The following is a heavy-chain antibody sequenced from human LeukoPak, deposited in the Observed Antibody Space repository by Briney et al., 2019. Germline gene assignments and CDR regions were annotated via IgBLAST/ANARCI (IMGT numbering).Heavy chain of an antibody. D-gene: IGHD3-16*01. V-gene: IGHV4-39*07. CDR1: GGSISSSSYY. CDR2: VFYSGTT. CDR3: VRESGDLGKAYDS. J-gene: IGHJ4*02. Sequence: SETLSLTCTVSGGSISSSSYYWGWIRQPPGKALEWVGSVFYSGTTYYNPSLKSRVIILVDTPKNQFSLTLRSATAADTAVYFCVRESGDLGKAYDSWGQGTRVTVS.